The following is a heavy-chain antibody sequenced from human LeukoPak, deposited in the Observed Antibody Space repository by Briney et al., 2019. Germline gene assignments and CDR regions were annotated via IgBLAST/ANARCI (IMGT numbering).Heavy chain of an antibody. CDR3: ARNPVSSDSQAFQF. CDR1: GFTFSDYY. CDR2: ISTSSSHT. D-gene: IGHD6-19*01. J-gene: IGHJ1*01. V-gene: IGHV3-11*03. Sequence: PGGSLRLSCAACGFTFSDYYMSWIRQAPGKGLEWVSYISTSSSHTKYADSVKGRFTISRDNAKNSLYLQMDSLRAEDTAVYYCARNPVSSDSQAFQFWGQGTLVTVSS.